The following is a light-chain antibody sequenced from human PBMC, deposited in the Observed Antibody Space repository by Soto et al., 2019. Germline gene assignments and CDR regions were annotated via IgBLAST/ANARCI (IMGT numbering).Light chain of an antibody. J-gene: IGKJ5*01. CDR3: QEHADSAPVT. Sequence: EFVLTQSRDTLALLPGETATLSCRGSQSVTSNSLAWYHQKPRQAPRLLINAALRRATGIPDRSRGSGSGTDFSHTISRLESENFRVIFRQEHADSAPVTFGGATLLE. CDR1: QSVTSNS. V-gene: IGKV3-20*01. CDR2: AAL.